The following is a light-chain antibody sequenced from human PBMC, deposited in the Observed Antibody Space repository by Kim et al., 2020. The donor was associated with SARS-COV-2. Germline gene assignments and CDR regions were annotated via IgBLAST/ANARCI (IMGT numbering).Light chain of an antibody. CDR3: QSSDSSDTFWV. V-gene: IGLV3-25*03. J-gene: IGLJ3*02. CDR2: EDT. Sequence: PGQAARITCSGDALPKQYAYWFQQKPGQAPVLVIYEDTERPSGIPERFSGSTSGTTVTLTISGVQAEDEADYYCQSSDSSDTFWVFGGGTQLTVL. CDR1: ALPKQY.